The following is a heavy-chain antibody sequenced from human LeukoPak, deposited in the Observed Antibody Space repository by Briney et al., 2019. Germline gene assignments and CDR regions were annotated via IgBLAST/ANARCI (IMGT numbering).Heavy chain of an antibody. CDR2: MNPNSGNT. D-gene: IGHD3-3*01. CDR3: ARGRPSGYYFRFDP. J-gene: IGHJ5*02. CDR1: GYTFTSYD. Sequence: ASVKVSCKASGYTFTSYDINWVRQATGHGLEWMGWMNPNSGNTGYAQKFQGRVTMTRNTSISTAYMELSSLRSEDTAVYYCARGRPSGYYFRFDPWGQGTLVTVSS. V-gene: IGHV1-8*01.